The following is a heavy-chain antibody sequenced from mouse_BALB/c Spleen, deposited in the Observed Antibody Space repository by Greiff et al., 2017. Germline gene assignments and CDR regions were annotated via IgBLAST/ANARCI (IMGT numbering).Heavy chain of an antibody. D-gene: IGHD1-1*01. J-gene: IGHJ3*01. V-gene: IGHV10S3*01. CDR2: IRSKSNNYAT. CDR1: GFTFNTNA. Sequence: GGGLVQPKGSLKLSCAASGFTFNTNAMNWVRQAPGKGLEWVARIRSKSNNYATYYADSVKDRFTISRDDSQSMLYLQMNNLKTEDTAMYYCVYSFAYWGQGTLVTVSA. CDR3: VYSFAY.